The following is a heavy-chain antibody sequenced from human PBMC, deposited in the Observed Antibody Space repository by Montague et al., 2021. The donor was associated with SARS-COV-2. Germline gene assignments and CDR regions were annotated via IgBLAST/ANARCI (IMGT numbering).Heavy chain of an antibody. CDR3: AREGLNSWFDP. Sequence: SETLSLTCSVSNGSISSYYWSWVRQPPGKRLEWIGYIYYRGSTNYNPSLESRVTISVDTSKNQFSLKLRSVTAADTAVYFCAREGLNSWFDPWGQGTLVIVSS. J-gene: IGHJ5*02. V-gene: IGHV4-59*01. CDR1: NGSISSYY. CDR2: IYYRGST.